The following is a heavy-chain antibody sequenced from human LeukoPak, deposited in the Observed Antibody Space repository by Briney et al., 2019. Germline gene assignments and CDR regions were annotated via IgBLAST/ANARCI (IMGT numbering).Heavy chain of an antibody. J-gene: IGHJ4*02. V-gene: IGHV3-23*01. Sequence: GGSLRLSCAASGFTFTKCAMSRIRQAPGKGLEWVAIITATGDTAYYADSVKGRFTISRDNSRNTVYMQMDSLRAEDTAIYYCAGDRNSDWYSPLDYWGQGSQVTVSP. CDR3: AGDRNSDWYSPLDY. CDR1: GFTFTKCA. D-gene: IGHD6-19*01. CDR2: ITATGDTA.